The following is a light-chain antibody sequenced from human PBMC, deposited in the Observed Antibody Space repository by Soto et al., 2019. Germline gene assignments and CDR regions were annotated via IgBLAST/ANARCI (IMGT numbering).Light chain of an antibody. CDR3: SLCDACLNGL. CDR2: DVS. J-gene: IGLJ1*01. V-gene: IGLV2-14*01. Sequence: QSALTQPASVSGSPGQSITISCAGTSSDVGGYTYVSWYQQHPGKAPKLMIYDVSNRPSGVSNRFSGSKSGNTASLTITGLDSEDEAYYYCSLCDACLNGLFGTGTKVTV. CDR1: SSDVGGYTY.